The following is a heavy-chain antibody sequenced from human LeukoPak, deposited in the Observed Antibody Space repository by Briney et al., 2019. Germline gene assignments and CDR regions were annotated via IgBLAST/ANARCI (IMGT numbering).Heavy chain of an antibody. D-gene: IGHD3-10*01. CDR2: ISGSGGGT. J-gene: IGHJ4*02. CDR1: GFTFSNYA. Sequence: GGSLRLSCAASGFTFSNYAMTWVRQAPGKGLEWVSGISGSGGGTYYTDSVKGRFTISRDNSKNTLYLQMNSLRPEDTAIYYCAKGVELKHPFHFDYWGRGTLVTVSS. V-gene: IGHV3-23*01. CDR3: AKGVELKHPFHFDY.